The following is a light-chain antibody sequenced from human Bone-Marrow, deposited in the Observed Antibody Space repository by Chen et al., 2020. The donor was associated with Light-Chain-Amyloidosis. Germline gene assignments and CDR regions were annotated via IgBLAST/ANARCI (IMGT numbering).Light chain of an antibody. V-gene: IGLV2-23*02. CDR3: CSYQGCCNPYV. CDR2: EVT. Sequence: QSALTQPASVSGSPGPSITVHCAGPSSDVGVYNLVSWYQQHPGKAPKLMIYEVTKRPSGVSTRFSGSKSGNTASLTISGLQAEDEADYYCCSYQGCCNPYVFGTGTKVTVL. J-gene: IGLJ1*01. CDR1: SSDVGVYNL.